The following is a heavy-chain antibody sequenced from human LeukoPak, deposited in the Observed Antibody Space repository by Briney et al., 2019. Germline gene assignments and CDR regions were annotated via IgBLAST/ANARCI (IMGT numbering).Heavy chain of an antibody. J-gene: IGHJ4*02. D-gene: IGHD3-22*01. CDR3: ARVFRNYYDSSGYYLDY. CDR1: GGSFSGYY. V-gene: IGHV4-34*01. CDR2: IYYSGST. Sequence: PSETLSLTCAVYGGSFSGYYWGWIRQPPGKGLEWIGSIYYSGSTYYNPSLKSRVTISVDTSKNQFSLKLSSVTAADTAVYYCARVFRNYYDSSGYYLDYWGQGTLVTVSS.